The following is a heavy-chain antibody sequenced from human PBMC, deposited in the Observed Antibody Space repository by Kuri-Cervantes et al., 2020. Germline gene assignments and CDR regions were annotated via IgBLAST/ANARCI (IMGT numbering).Heavy chain of an antibody. Sequence: GESLKISCAASGFTFSSYAMHWVRQAPGKGLEWVAVISYDGSNKYYADSVKGRFTISRDNSKNTLYLQMNSPRAEDTAVYYCARVGQLVMRAWGQGTLVTGSS. V-gene: IGHV3-30-3*01. CDR2: ISYDGSNK. CDR1: GFTFSSYA. CDR3: ARVGQLVMRA. J-gene: IGHJ5*02. D-gene: IGHD6-13*01.